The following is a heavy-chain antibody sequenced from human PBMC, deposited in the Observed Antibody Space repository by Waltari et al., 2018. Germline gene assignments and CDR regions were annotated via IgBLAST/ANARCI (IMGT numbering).Heavy chain of an antibody. CDR3: ARDKYSSSSYYYYYGMDV. D-gene: IGHD6-6*01. CDR1: GGTFSSYA. CDR2: IIPIFGTA. Sequence: QVQLVQSGAEVKKPGSSVKVSCKASGGTFSSYAISWVRQAPGQGREWMGRIIPIFGTANYAQKFQGRVTITADKSTSTAYMELSSLRSEDTAVYYCARDKYSSSSYYYYYGMDVWGQGTTVTVSS. J-gene: IGHJ6*02. V-gene: IGHV1-69*08.